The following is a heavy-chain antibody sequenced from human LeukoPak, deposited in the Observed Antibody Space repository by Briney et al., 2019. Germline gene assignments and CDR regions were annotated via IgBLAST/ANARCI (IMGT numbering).Heavy chain of an antibody. V-gene: IGHV3-48*03. Sequence: GGSLRLSCAASGFTFSSYEMKWVRQAPGKGLAWVSHISGGSSTINYADSVKGRFTISRDNAKNSLYLQMNSLRAEDTAVYFCARVQQPSGIQGYYYGMDVWGRGTTVTVSS. J-gene: IGHJ6*02. CDR3: ARVQQPSGIQGYYYGMDV. D-gene: IGHD6-13*01. CDR1: GFTFSSYE. CDR2: ISGGSSTI.